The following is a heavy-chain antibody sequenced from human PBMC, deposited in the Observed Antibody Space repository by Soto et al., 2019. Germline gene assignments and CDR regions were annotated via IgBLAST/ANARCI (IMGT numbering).Heavy chain of an antibody. Sequence: ASVKVSCKASGYTFTSYYMHWVRQAPGQGLEWMGIINPSGGSTSYAQKFQGRVTMTRDTSTSTVYMELSSLRSEDTAVYYCARVLVYCSGGSCYPSERDAFDIWGKGSVVTVSS. V-gene: IGHV1-46*01. CDR1: GYTFTSYY. J-gene: IGHJ3*02. CDR2: INPSGGST. CDR3: ARVLVYCSGGSCYPSERDAFDI. D-gene: IGHD2-15*01.